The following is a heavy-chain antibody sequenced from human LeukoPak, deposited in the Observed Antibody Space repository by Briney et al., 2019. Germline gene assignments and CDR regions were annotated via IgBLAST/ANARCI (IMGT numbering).Heavy chain of an antibody. CDR3: ARESSGILTGYYIDY. D-gene: IGHD3-9*01. J-gene: IGHJ4*02. CDR1: GFTVSSNY. V-gene: IGHV3-53*01. CDR2: IYSGGST. Sequence: GGSLRLSCAASGFTVSSNYMSWVRQAPGKGLEWVSVIYSGGSTYYADSVKGRFTTSRDNSKNTLYLQMNSLRAEDTAVYYCARESSGILTGYYIDYWGQGTLVTVSS.